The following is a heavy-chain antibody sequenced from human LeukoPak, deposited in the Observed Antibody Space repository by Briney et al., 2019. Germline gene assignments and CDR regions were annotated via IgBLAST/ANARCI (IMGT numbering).Heavy chain of an antibody. CDR2: ISGSGGST. D-gene: IGHD3-16*01. CDR1: GYTFSSYA. CDR3: ANTHLWDQAYY. V-gene: IGHV3-23*01. Sequence: GGSLRLSCEASGYTFSSYAMSWVRQAPGKGLEWVSAISGSGGSTYYADSVKGRFTISRDNSKKTLYLQMNSLRAEDTAVYYCANTHLWDQAYYWGQGTLVTVSS. J-gene: IGHJ4*02.